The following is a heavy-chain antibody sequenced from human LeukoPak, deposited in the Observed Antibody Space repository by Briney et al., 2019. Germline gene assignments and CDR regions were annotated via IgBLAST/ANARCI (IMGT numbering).Heavy chain of an antibody. CDR3: ARGGVAARRYPLYNWFDP. D-gene: IGHD6-6*01. V-gene: IGHV4-59*01. CDR1: GGSISSYY. Sequence: SETLSLTCTVSGGSISSYYWSWIRQPPGKGLEWIGYIYCSGSTNYNPTLKSRVTISVDTSKNQFSLKLSSVTAADTAVYYCARGGVAARRYPLYNWFDPWGQGTLVTVSS. CDR2: IYCSGST. J-gene: IGHJ5*02.